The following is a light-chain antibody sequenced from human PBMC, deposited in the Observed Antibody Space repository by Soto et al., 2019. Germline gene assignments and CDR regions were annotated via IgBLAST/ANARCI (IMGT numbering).Light chain of an antibody. Sequence: DIQLTQSPSFMFASVRDRVTLTCRASQSISSWLAWYQQKPGKAPKLLIYDASSLESGVPSRFSGSGSGTEFTLTISSLQPEEFAIYYCEKSYGTPQTFGKGTRLEIK. CDR1: QSISSW. CDR3: EKSYGTPQT. V-gene: IGKV1-39*01. CDR2: DAS. J-gene: IGKJ5*01.